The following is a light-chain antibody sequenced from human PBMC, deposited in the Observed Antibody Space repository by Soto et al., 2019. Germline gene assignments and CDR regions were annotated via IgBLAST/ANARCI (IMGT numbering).Light chain of an antibody. CDR1: QSVSSSY. CDR2: DAS. V-gene: IGKV3-20*01. Sequence: EIVLTQSPGTLSLSPGERATLSCRASQSVSSSYLAWYQQKPGQAPRLLIYDASSRATGIPDRFSGGGSGTDFTLTIGRLEPEDFAVYFCQQYGSSPYTFGQGTKLEIK. CDR3: QQYGSSPYT. J-gene: IGKJ2*01.